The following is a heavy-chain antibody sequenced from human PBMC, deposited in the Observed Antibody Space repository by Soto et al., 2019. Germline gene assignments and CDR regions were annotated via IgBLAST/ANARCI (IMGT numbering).Heavy chain of an antibody. Sequence: QVQLVQSGSEVKKPGASVKVSCKASGYIFTSHAIHWVRQAPGQRFEWMGWINTGNGDTKSSQKFQGRVISCGDASASRAYVQLGCLRGENPAEYYGAGCGRDNEDLGGVSKDVKDHGIFELVVTFLFLGVWGIGSTVTDSP. D-gene: IGHD2-15*01. CDR2: INTGNGDT. CDR1: GYIFTSHA. V-gene: IGHV1-3*04. J-gene: IGHJ6*04. CDR3: AGCGRDNEDLGGVSKDVKDHGIFELVVTFLFLGV.